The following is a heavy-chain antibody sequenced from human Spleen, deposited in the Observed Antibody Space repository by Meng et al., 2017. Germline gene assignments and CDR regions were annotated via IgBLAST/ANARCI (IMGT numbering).Heavy chain of an antibody. Sequence: GESLKISCAASGFTFSTYAMTWVRQATGNGLEWVSVITTAGDTYYPGSVKGRFTISRENVKNSLYLQLNSLRAGDTAVYYCARRANYYYYGMDVWGQGTTVTVSS. V-gene: IGHV3-13*01. J-gene: IGHJ6*02. D-gene: IGHD3-10*01. CDR3: ARRANYYYYGMDV. CDR1: GFTFSTYA. CDR2: ITTAGDT.